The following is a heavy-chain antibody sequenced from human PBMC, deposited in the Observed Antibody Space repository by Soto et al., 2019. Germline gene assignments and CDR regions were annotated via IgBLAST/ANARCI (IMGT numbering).Heavy chain of an antibody. D-gene: IGHD3-22*01. J-gene: IGHJ5*02. V-gene: IGHV4-59*01. CDR1: GGSISSYY. CDR3: ARASPTYYYDSSGSTFDP. Sequence: QVQLQESGPGLVKPSETLSLTYTVSGGSISSYYWSWIRQPPGKGLEWIGYIYYSGSTNYNPSLKSRVTISVDTSKNQFSLKLSSVTAADTAVYYCARASPTYYYDSSGSTFDPWGQGTLVTVSS. CDR2: IYYSGST.